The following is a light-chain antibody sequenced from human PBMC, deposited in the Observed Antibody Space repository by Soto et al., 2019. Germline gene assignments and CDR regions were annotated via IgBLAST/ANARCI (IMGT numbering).Light chain of an antibody. V-gene: IGKV3-20*01. J-gene: IGKJ3*01. CDR2: GAS. CDR3: QQYSSSPPEFT. CDR1: QSVNSNF. Sequence: EIVLTQSTGTLSVSPGERFTLSCRASQSVNSNFLAWYQQRTGQAPRLLLFGASYRATGIPDRFSGSGSGTDFTLTISRLEAEDFAVYYCQQYSSSPPEFTCGPGTRVD.